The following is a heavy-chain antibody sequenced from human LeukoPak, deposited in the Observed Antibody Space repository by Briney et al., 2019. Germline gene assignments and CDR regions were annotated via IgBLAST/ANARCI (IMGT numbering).Heavy chain of an antibody. D-gene: IGHD3-10*01. J-gene: IGHJ4*02. CDR1: GGSISSYY. V-gene: IGHV4-59*01. CDR3: ARVLFYGSGSQPFDY. CDR2: IYYSGST. Sequence: SETLSLTCTVSGGSISSYYWSWIRQPPGKGLEWIGSIYYSGSTNYNPSLKSRVTISVDTSKSQFSLKLSSVTAAGMAVYYCARVLFYGSGSQPFDYWGQGTLVTVSS.